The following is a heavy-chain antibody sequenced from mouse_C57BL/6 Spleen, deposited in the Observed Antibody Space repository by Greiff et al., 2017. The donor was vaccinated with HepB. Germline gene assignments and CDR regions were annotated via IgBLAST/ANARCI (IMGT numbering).Heavy chain of an antibody. CDR2: IHPNSGST. CDR1: GYTFTSYW. CDR3: ARGQLRLQYDY. V-gene: IGHV1-64*01. Sequence: QVQLQQPGAELVKPGASVKLSCKASGYTFTSYWMHWVKQRPGQGLEWIGMIHPNSGSTNYNEKFKSKATLTVDKSSSTAYMQLSSLTSEDSAFYYCARGQLRLQYDYWGQGTTLTVSS. J-gene: IGHJ2*01. D-gene: IGHD3-2*02.